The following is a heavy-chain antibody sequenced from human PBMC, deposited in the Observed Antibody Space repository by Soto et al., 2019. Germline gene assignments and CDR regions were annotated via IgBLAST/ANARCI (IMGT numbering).Heavy chain of an antibody. J-gene: IGHJ6*02. CDR1: GGSISSGAYY. V-gene: IGHV4-31*03. Sequence: LSLTCTVSGGSISSGAYYWSWIRQHPGKGLEWIGYIYYSGSTYYNPSLESRVTILVDTSKNQFSLKLSSVTAADTAVYYCARADGTSYYYDMDVWGQGTTVTVSS. CDR2: IYYSGST. CDR3: ARADGTSYYYDMDV. D-gene: IGHD1-7*01.